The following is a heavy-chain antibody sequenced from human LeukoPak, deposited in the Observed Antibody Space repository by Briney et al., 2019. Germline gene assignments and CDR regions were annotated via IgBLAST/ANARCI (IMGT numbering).Heavy chain of an antibody. CDR3: ARVPVLWFGELLSSFDY. CDR1: GFTFSSYS. J-gene: IGHJ4*02. CDR2: IYYSGST. V-gene: IGHV4-39*07. D-gene: IGHD3-10*01. Sequence: GSLRLSCAASGFTFSSYSMNWVRQAPGKGLEWIGSIYYSGSTYYNPSLKSRVTISVDTSKNQFSLKLSSVTAADTAVYYCARVPVLWFGELLSSFDYWGQGTLVTVSS.